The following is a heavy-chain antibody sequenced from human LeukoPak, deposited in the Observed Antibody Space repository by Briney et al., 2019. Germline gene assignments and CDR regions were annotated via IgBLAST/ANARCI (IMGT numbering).Heavy chain of an antibody. CDR2: IDYSGST. Sequence: SQTLSLNCTVSGGSFSSGDYYWSWLRQPPGKGLEWIGYIDYSGSTYYNPSLKSRVTISVDTSKNQFSLKLSSVTAADTAVYYCARVGRWLPDNWFDPWGQGTLVTVSS. J-gene: IGHJ5*02. D-gene: IGHD5-24*01. CDR1: GGSFSSGDYY. V-gene: IGHV4-30-4*08. CDR3: ARVGRWLPDNWFDP.